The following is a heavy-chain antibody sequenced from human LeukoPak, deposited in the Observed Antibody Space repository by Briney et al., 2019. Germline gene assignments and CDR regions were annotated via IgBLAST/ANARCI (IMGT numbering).Heavy chain of an antibody. CDR3: ANQWLPHEYFQH. CDR1: GFTFSSFA. CDR2: IGSDSGGI. Sequence: PGGSLRLSCAASGFTFSSFALIWVRQAPGKGLEWVSVIGSDSGGIHYADSVKGRFTISRDNSKNTLYLQMNSLRAEDTAVYYCANQWLPHEYFQHWGQGTLVTVSS. V-gene: IGHV3-23*01. J-gene: IGHJ1*01. D-gene: IGHD6-19*01.